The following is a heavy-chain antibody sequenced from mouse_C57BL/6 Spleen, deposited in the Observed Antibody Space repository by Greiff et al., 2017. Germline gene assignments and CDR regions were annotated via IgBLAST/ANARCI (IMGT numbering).Heavy chain of an antibody. Sequence: EVQRVESGGGLVQPGGSLSLSCAASGFTFTDYYMSWVRQPPGKALEWLGFLSHKANGYTTEYSASVKGRFTISRDNSQIILYLQRNALRAEDSATYYCARSVWRGYFDVWGTGTTVTVAS. CDR3: ARSVWRGYFDV. J-gene: IGHJ1*03. CDR2: LSHKANGYTT. CDR1: GFTFTDYY. D-gene: IGHD2-10*02. V-gene: IGHV7-3*01.